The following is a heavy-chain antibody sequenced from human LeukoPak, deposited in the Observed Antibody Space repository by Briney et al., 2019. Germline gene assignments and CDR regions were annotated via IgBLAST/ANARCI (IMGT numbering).Heavy chain of an antibody. D-gene: IGHD6-13*01. J-gene: IGHJ4*02. CDR1: GFTFSSYW. CDR3: ARGSSSSWYVVAPAKYYFDY. Sequence: GGSLRLSCAASGFTFSSYWMSWVRQAPGKGLEWVANIKQDGSEKYYVDSVKGRFTISRDNAKNSLYLQMNSLRAEDTAVYYCARGSSSSWYVVAPAKYYFDYWGQGTLVTVSS. V-gene: IGHV3-7*01. CDR2: IKQDGSEK.